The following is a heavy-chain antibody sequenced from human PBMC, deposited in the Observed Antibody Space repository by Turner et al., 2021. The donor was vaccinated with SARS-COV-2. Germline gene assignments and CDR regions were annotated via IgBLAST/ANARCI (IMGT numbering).Heavy chain of an antibody. Sequence: QVQLVESGGGVVQPGRSLRLSCAASGFTFSSYGMHWVRQAPGKGLEWVAVIWYDGSNKYYADSVKGRFTISRDNSKNTLYLQMNSLRAEDTAVYYCARGGLWGVVGAGGLDYWGQGTLVTVSS. CDR2: IWYDGSNK. J-gene: IGHJ4*02. D-gene: IGHD1-26*01. V-gene: IGHV3-33*01. CDR3: ARGGLWGVVGAGGLDY. CDR1: GFTFSSYG.